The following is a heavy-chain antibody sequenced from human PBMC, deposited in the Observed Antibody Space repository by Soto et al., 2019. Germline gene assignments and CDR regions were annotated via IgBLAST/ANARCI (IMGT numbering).Heavy chain of an antibody. J-gene: IGHJ4*02. Sequence: QLQLQESGPGLVKPSETLSLTCTVSGGSISSSSYYWGWIRQPPGKGLEWIGSIYYSGSTYYNPSLKSRVTRSVDTSKNQFSLKLSSVTAADTAVYYCARPRQYYGDAYYFDYWGQGTLVTVSS. D-gene: IGHD4-17*01. CDR2: IYYSGST. CDR1: GGSISSSSYY. CDR3: ARPRQYYGDAYYFDY. V-gene: IGHV4-39*01.